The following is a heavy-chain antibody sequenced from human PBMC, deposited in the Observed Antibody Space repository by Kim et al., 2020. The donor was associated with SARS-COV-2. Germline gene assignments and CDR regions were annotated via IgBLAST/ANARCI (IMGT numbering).Heavy chain of an antibody. CDR2: INPNSGGT. Sequence: ASVKVSCMASGYTFTGYQIHWVRQAPGQGLEYMGWINPNSGGTNYAQKFQGRVTMTRDTSISAAYMELSSLRFDDTAGYDCASGNTIVSAESWGQGTLVT. CDR3: ASGNTIVSAES. J-gene: IGHJ4*02. V-gene: IGHV1-2*02. CDR1: GYTFTGYQ. D-gene: IGHD3-22*01.